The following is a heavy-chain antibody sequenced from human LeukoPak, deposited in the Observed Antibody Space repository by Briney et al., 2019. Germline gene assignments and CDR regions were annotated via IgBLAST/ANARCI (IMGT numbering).Heavy chain of an antibody. CDR1: GGSISCANW. CDR3: AREGGPYRPLDY. Sequence: KPSGTLSLTCGVSGGSISCANWWTWVRQPPGEGLEWIGEVHLSGRTNYNPSLESRVTMSVDMSENHISLKLTSVTAADTAVYYCAREGGPYRPLDYSGQGTLVTVSS. CDR2: VHLSGRT. J-gene: IGHJ4*02. V-gene: IGHV4-4*02.